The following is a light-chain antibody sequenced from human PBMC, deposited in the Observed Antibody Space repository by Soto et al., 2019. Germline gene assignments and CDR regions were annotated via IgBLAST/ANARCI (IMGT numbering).Light chain of an antibody. CDR1: QSVSGY. CDR2: DTS. J-gene: IGKJ4*01. V-gene: IGKV3-11*01. Sequence: EIVLTQSPATLSLPPGERAILSCRASQSVSGYLAWYQQTPGQAPRLLIYDTSNRATGIPARFSGSGSGTDFTLTISSLEPEDFAVYYCQQRGSWPLTFGGGTXV. CDR3: QQRGSWPLT.